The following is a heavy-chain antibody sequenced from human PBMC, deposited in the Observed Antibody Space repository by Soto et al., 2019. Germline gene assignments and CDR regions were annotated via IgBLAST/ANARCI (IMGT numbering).Heavy chain of an antibody. CDR2: TYYRSKWYN. J-gene: IGHJ6*02. CDR3: ARGGYCSSTSCYWGSGMDV. D-gene: IGHD2-2*01. CDR1: GDSVSSNSAA. V-gene: IGHV6-1*01. Sequence: SQTLSLTCAISGDSVSSNSAAWNWIRQSPSRGLEWLGRTYYRSKWYNDYAVSVKSRITINPDTSKNQFSLQLNSVTPEDTAVYYCARGGYCSSTSCYWGSGMDVWGQGTTVTAP.